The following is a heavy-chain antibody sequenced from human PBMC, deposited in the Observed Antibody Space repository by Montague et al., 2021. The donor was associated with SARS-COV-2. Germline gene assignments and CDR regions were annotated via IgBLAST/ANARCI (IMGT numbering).Heavy chain of an antibody. V-gene: IGHV4-31*03. J-gene: IGHJ2*01. Sequence: TLSLTCTVSGGSISGDRYYWSWLRQHPGKGLEWIGYLYYTGSTYYNPSLKTRVAISVDTSKNQFSLKISSVTAADTALYYCARAAIESTILPQWYCDLCGRGTLVAVSS. CDR1: GGSISGDRYY. D-gene: IGHD5/OR15-5a*01. CDR3: ARAAIESTILPQWYCDL. CDR2: LYYTGST.